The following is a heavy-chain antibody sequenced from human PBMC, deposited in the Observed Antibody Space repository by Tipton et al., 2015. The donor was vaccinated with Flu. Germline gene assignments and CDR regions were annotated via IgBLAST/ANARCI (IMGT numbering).Heavy chain of an antibody. V-gene: IGHV3-74*01. CDR3: ARGRYSGYDIDAFDI. Sequence: SLRLSCAASGFTFSSYWMHWVRQAPGKGLVWVSRINSDGSSTSYADSVKGRFTISRDNAKNTLYLQMNSLRAEDTAVYYCARGRYSGYDIDAFDIWGQGTMVTVSS. D-gene: IGHD5-12*01. CDR1: GFTFSSYW. CDR2: INSDGSST. J-gene: IGHJ3*02.